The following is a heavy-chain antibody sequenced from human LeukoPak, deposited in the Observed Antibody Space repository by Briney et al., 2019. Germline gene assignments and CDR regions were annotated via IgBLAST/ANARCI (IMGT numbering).Heavy chain of an antibody. J-gene: IGHJ4*02. CDR3: ATRGTTATKYFES. CDR1: GFTFSNYV. V-gene: IGHV3-23*01. D-gene: IGHD1-1*01. Sequence: SGGSLRLSCAASGFTFSNYVMSWVRQAPGKGLEWVSTIVPGDTTTYYAASVKGRFSISRDNSKNALHLQMNGLRAEDTAVYYCATRGTTATKYFESWGQGTLVTVSS. CDR2: IVPGDTTT.